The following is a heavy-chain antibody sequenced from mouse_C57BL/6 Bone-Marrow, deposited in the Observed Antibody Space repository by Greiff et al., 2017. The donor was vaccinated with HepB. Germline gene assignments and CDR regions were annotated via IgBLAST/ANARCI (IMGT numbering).Heavy chain of an antibody. CDR1: GYTFTDYY. CDR3: ASDGYYVWFAY. V-gene: IGHV1-26*01. CDR2: INPNNGGT. Sequence: VQLQQSGPELVKPGASVKISCKASGYTFTDYYMNWVKQSHGKSLEWIGDINPNNGGTSYNQKFKGKATLTVDKSSSTAYMELRSLTSEDSAVYYCASDGYYVWFAYWGQGTLVTVSA. J-gene: IGHJ3*01. D-gene: IGHD2-3*01.